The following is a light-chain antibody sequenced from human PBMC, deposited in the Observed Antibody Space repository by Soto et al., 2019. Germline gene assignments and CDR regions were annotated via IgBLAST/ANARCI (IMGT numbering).Light chain of an antibody. CDR3: QKYNRGT. CDR2: AAS. CDR1: QGISNY. V-gene: IGKV1-27*01. Sequence: DIQMTQSPSSLSASVGDRVTITCRARQGISNYLAWYQQKPGKVPKLLIYAASTLQSGVPSRFSGSGSGTDFTRTISSLQPEDVATYYCQKYNRGTFGPGTKVDIK. J-gene: IGKJ3*01.